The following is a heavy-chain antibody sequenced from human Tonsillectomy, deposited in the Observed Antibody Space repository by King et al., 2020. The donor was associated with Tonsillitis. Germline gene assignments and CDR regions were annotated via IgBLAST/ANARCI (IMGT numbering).Heavy chain of an antibody. V-gene: IGHV3-30*04. CDR1: GFTFSSYS. CDR2: MSNDGISK. Sequence: VQLVESGGGVVQPGRSLRLSCAASGFTFSSYSLHWVRQAPGKGLEWVAVMSNDGISKYYADSVKGRFSISRDNSKNTLDLQMNSLRAEDTALYYFARESYWFDSWGQGTLVTVSS. D-gene: IGHD3-16*02. CDR3: ARESYWFDS. J-gene: IGHJ5*01.